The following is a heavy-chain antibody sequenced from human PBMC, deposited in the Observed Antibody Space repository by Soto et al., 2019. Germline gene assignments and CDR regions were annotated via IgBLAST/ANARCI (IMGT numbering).Heavy chain of an antibody. CDR1: GGTFNTYA. J-gene: IGHJ4*02. D-gene: IGHD3-10*01. V-gene: IGHV1-69*19. CDR2: ISPMFGAA. Sequence: QVQLVQSGAEMKKPGSSVKVSCQSSGGTFNTYAMNWVRQAPGQGPEWMGVISPMFGAANYAPKFQGRVTITADESTCTSYMQFSSLTSEVTALYFCAREVQVHTPAFVYWGQGTLVTVSS. CDR3: AREVQVHTPAFVY.